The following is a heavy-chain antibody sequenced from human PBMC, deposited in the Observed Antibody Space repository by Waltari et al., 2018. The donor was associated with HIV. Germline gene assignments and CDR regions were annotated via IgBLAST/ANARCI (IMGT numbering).Heavy chain of an antibody. Sequence: QLQLQESGPGLVKSSETLSLTCPVPGGSMNSSSYYWGWIRQPPGKGLEWIGSMSYSGSTYNNASLRSRLTISVDTSKNQFSLKLTSVTAADTAMYYCARSFSGYSNYFDPWGQGTLVTVSS. V-gene: IGHV4-39*01. CDR2: MSYSGST. J-gene: IGHJ5*02. CDR1: GGSMNSSSYY. CDR3: ARSFSGYSNYFDP. D-gene: IGHD4-4*01.